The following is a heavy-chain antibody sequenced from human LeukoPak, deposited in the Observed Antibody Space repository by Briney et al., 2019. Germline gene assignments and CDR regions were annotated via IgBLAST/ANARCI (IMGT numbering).Heavy chain of an antibody. CDR2: IGAYNGNT. D-gene: IGHD2-15*01. V-gene: IGHV1-18*01. CDR3: ARDGIVVVVGATHEYFHH. J-gene: IGHJ1*01. CDR1: GYTFTRYG. Sequence: GASVKVSCKASGYTFTRYGISWVRQAPGQGLEWMGWIGAYNGNTNYAQKLRGRVTMTTDTSTRTAYMELRSLRSDDTAVYYCARDGIVVVVGATHEYFHHWGQGTLITVSS.